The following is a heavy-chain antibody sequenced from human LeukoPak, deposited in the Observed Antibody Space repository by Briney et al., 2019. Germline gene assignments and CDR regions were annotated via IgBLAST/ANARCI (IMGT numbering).Heavy chain of an antibody. CDR2: TYHSGST. V-gene: IGHV4-38-2*02. CDR3: GGVYYYDSSGLNAFDI. D-gene: IGHD3-22*01. J-gene: IGHJ3*02. CDR1: GYSISSGYY. Sequence: SETLSLTCTVSGYSISSGYYWGWIRQPPGKGLEWIGSTYHSGSTYYNPSLKSRVTISVDTSKNQFSLKLSSVTAADTAVYYCGGVYYYDSSGLNAFDIWGQGTMVTVSS.